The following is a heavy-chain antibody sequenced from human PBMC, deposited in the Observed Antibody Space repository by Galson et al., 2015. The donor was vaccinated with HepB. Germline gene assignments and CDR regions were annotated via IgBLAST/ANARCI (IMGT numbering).Heavy chain of an antibody. CDR3: ARDMRRSGSYPSAEDY. CDR1: GYTFTGYY. Sequence: QSGAEVKKPGTSVKVSCKASGYTFTGYYMHWVRQAPGQGLEWVGRINPNSGGTNYAQKFQGRATMTRDTSISTAYMELSRLRSDDTAVYYCARDMRRSGSYPSAEDYWGQGTLVTVSS. CDR2: INPNSGGT. J-gene: IGHJ4*02. V-gene: IGHV1-2*06. D-gene: IGHD1-26*01.